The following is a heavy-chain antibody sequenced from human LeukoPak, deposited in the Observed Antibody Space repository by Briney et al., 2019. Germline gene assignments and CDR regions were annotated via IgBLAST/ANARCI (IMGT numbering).Heavy chain of an antibody. J-gene: IGHJ4*02. V-gene: IGHV3-74*01. CDR1: GFTVSSNY. D-gene: IGHD6-19*01. CDR3: ARGIAVAGTDS. Sequence: GGSLTLSCAASGFTVSSNYMSWVRQAPGKGLVWVSRINSDVYSISYADPVKGRFTISRDNAKTTLYLQMNSLRAEDTAVYYCARGIAVAGTDSWGQGTLVTVSS. CDR2: INSDVYSI.